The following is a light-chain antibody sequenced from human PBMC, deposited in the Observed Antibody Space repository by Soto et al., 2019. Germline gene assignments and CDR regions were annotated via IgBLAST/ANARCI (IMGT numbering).Light chain of an antibody. CDR3: CSYAGSYTYV. CDR2: DVT. CDR1: SSDVGAYNY. Sequence: QSVLTQPASVSGPPGQSITISCTGTSSDVGAYNYVSWYQHHPGKAPRLVIYDVTNRPSGISDRFSGSKSGNTASLTISGLQAEDEADYYCCSYAGSYTYVFGGGTKLTVL. V-gene: IGLV2-14*01. J-gene: IGLJ2*01.